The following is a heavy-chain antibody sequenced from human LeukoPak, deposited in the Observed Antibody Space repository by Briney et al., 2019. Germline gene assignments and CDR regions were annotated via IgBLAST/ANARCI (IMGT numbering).Heavy chain of an antibody. CDR3: ARPLTVTTVLPPF. D-gene: IGHD4-17*01. V-gene: IGHV3-33*01. CDR1: GFTFSTYG. CDR2: IWYDGSNK. Sequence: QPGRSLRPSCAASGFTFSTYGIHWVRQAPGKGLEWVAVIWYDGSNKYYADSVKGRFTISRDNSKNTLYLQMNSLRAEDTAVYYCARPLTVTTVLPPFWGQGTLVTVSS. J-gene: IGHJ4*02.